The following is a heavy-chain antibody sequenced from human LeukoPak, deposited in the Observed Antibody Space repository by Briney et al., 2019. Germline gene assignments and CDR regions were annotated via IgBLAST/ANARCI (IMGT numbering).Heavy chain of an antibody. D-gene: IGHD3-3*01. CDR2: IYYSGST. Sequence: PSETLSLTCTVSGGPISSGGYYWSWIRQHPGKGLEWIGYIYYSGSTYYNPSLKSRVTISVDTSKNQFSLKLSSVTAADTAVYYCAREYYDFWSGYYRGPWFDPWGQGTLVTVSS. V-gene: IGHV4-31*03. CDR1: GGPISSGGYY. J-gene: IGHJ5*02. CDR3: AREYYDFWSGYYRGPWFDP.